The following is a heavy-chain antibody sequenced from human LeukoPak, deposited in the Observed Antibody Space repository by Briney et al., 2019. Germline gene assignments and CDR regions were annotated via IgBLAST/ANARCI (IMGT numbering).Heavy chain of an antibody. Sequence: PGGSLRLSCAASGFTFSSYSMTWVRQAPGKGLEWVSYISSSSSTIYYADSVKGRFTISRDNSKNTLYLQMNSLRAEDTAVYYCAKVHLTYYYDSSGYGFQDYWGQGTLVTVSS. D-gene: IGHD3-22*01. CDR1: GFTFSSYS. V-gene: IGHV3-48*01. J-gene: IGHJ4*02. CDR3: AKVHLTYYYDSSGYGFQDY. CDR2: ISSSSSTI.